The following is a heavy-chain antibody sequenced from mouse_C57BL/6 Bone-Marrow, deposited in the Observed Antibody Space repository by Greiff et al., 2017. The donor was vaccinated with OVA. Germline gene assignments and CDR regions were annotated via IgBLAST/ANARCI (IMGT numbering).Heavy chain of an antibody. CDR2: IYPGSGST. Sequence: VKLQQPGAELVKPGASVKMSCKASGYTFTSYWITWVKQRPGQGLEWIGDIYPGSGSTNYNEKFKSKATLTVDTSSSTAYMQLSSLTSEDSAVYYCASLGGYDEYFDVWGTGTTVTVSS. CDR3: ASLGGYDEYFDV. J-gene: IGHJ1*03. CDR1: GYTFTSYW. V-gene: IGHV1-55*01. D-gene: IGHD2-2*01.